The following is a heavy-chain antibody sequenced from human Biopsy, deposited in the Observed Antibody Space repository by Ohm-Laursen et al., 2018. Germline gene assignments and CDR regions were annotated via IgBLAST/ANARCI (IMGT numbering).Heavy chain of an antibody. D-gene: IGHD1-14*01. V-gene: IGHV4-31*01. CDR2: MRHSGPPYT. Sequence: SQTLSLTCTVSSYSINSDYYCTWIPQVPGEGVDWITYMRHSGPPYTYYNPSLNSPVAKSVDAPNNQFSLKVSSVTAADTAVYFCTRKPNSLYYFDHWGQGTLVTVSS. CDR3: TRKPNSLYYFDH. CDR1: SYSINSDYY. J-gene: IGHJ4*02.